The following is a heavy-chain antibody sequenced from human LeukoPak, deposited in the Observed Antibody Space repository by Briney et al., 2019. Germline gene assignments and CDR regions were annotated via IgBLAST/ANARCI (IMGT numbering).Heavy chain of an antibody. Sequence: SETLSLTCTVSGGSISSSSYSWGWIRQPPGKGLEWIGSIYYSGSTYYNPSLKSRVTISVDTSKNQFSLKLSSVTAADTAVYYCARQGYYGSGSYSDWGQGTLVTVSS. CDR1: GGSISSSSYS. V-gene: IGHV4-39*01. J-gene: IGHJ4*02. CDR3: ARQGYYGSGSYSD. CDR2: IYYSGST. D-gene: IGHD3-10*01.